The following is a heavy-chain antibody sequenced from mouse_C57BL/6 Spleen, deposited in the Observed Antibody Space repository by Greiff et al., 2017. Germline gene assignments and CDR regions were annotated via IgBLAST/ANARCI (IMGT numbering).Heavy chain of an antibody. Sequence: QVQLQQPGTELVQPGACVSLSCKASGYTLTRYGIHWVRQTPGKGLEWIGNIKRSKGGTNYNEKSTSKSRLTVDKATGTAYMQFSSLTSEDSAVYYCVYGSSRAYWGQGTLVTVSA. CDR2: IKRSKGGT. CDR1: GYTLTRYG. D-gene: IGHD1-1*01. CDR3: VYGSSRAY. V-gene: IGHV1-53*01. J-gene: IGHJ3*01.